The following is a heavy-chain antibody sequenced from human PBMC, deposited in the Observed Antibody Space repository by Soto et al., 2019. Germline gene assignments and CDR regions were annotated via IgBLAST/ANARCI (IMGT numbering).Heavy chain of an antibody. V-gene: IGHV3-53*01. J-gene: IGHJ4*02. CDR2: IYSGGST. CDR3: ARTVPGAPLYYFDY. CDR1: GFTVSSNY. Sequence: PGGSLRLSCAASGFTVSSNYMSWVRQAPGKGLEWVSVIYSGGSTYYADSVKGRFTISRDNSKNTLYLQMNSLRAEDTAVYYCARTVPGAPLYYFDYWGQGTLVTVSS. D-gene: IGHD3-10*01.